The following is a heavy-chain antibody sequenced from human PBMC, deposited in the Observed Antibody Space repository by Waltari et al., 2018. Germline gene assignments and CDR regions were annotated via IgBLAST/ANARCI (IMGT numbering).Heavy chain of an antibody. J-gene: IGHJ4*02. D-gene: IGHD4-17*01. Sequence: QVQLQESGPGLVKPSETLSLTCTVSGYSISSGYYWGWIRQPPGKGLEWIGSIYHSGSTYYNPSLKSRVTISVDTSKNQFSLKLSSVTAADTAVYYCAGGSMTTVTTTKDFDYWGQGTLVTVSS. CDR2: IYHSGST. CDR1: GYSISSGYY. V-gene: IGHV4-38-2*02. CDR3: AGGSMTTVTTTKDFDY.